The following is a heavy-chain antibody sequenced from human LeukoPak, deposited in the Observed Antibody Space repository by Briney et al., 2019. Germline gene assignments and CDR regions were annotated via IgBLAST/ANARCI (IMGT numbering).Heavy chain of an antibody. CDR1: GAYVTTYS. J-gene: IGHJ4*02. D-gene: IGHD2-21*01. Sequence: PSEILSLTCIVSGAYVTTYSWNWIRQSPGKGLEWIGYFTLSGTTSYSSSLKSRVTISRDTSKNQLSLKLTSVTAADTAVYYCARWGESEWAFASWGPGTLVTVSS. V-gene: IGHV4-59*08. CDR2: FTLSGTT. CDR3: ARWGESEWAFAS.